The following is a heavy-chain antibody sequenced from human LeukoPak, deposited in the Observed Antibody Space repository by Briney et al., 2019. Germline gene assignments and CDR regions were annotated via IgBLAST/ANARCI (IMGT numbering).Heavy chain of an antibody. D-gene: IGHD2-8*01. CDR2: IYHSGST. CDR3: ARDYNGAVNEGVDY. Sequence: SETLSLTCAVSGGSISSSNWWGWVRQPPGKGLEWIGEIYHSGSTNYNPSLKSRVTISVDESKNQFSLKLSSVTAADTAVYYCARDYNGAVNEGVDYWGQGTLVTVSS. CDR1: GGSISSSNW. V-gene: IGHV4-4*02. J-gene: IGHJ4*02.